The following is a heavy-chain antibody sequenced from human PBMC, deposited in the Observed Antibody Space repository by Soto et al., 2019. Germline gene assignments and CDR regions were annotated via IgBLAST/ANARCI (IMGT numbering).Heavy chain of an antibody. CDR3: ARPSSMSSSGFDM. D-gene: IGHD6-6*01. J-gene: IGHJ3*02. Sequence: EVQLVESGGGLVQPGGSLRLSCAASGFVFSSHWIHWVRQAPGQGPVGVSRISTDGSFTSYADFVKGRFTISRDNAKNTLYLQMNSLRAEDTAVYYCARPSSMSSSGFDMWGQGTMVTVSS. CDR2: ISTDGSFT. V-gene: IGHV3-74*01. CDR1: GFVFSSHW.